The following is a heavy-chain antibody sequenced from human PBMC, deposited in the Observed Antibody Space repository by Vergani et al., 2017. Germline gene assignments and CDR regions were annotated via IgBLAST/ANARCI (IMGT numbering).Heavy chain of an antibody. CDR2: IIPILGIA. D-gene: IGHD3-10*01. Sequence: QVQLVQSGAEVKKPGSSVKVSCKASGGTFSSYAISWVRQAPGQGLEWMGRIIPILGIANYAQKFQGRVTITADKSTSTAYMELSSLRAEDTAVYYCAKDRGPSYYYGSGNWFDPWGQGTLVTVSS. V-gene: IGHV1-69*04. J-gene: IGHJ5*02. CDR3: AKDRGPSYYYGSGNWFDP. CDR1: GGTFSSYA.